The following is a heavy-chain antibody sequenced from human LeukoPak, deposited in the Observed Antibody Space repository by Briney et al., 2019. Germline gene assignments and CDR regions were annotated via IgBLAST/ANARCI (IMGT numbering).Heavy chain of an antibody. CDR3: ARVRRQQLVLLAIYYYYGMDV. CDR1: SGSFSGYY. CDR2: INHSGST. V-gene: IGHV4-34*01. Sequence: SETLSLTCAVYSGSFSGYYWSWIRQPPGKGLEWIGEINHSGSTNYNPSLKSRVTISVDTSKNQFSLKLSSVTAADTAVYYCARVRRQQLVLLAIYYYYGMDVWGQGTTVTVSS. D-gene: IGHD6-13*01. J-gene: IGHJ6*02.